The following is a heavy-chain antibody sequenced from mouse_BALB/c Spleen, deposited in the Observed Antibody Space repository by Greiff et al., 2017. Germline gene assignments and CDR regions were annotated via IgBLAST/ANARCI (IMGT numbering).Heavy chain of an antibody. CDR1: GYTFTSYW. J-gene: IGHJ2*01. D-gene: IGHD1-1*01. Sequence: QVQLQQPGAELVRPGASVKLSCKASGYTFTSYWINWVKQRPGQGLEWIGNIYPSDSYTNYNQKFKDKATLTVDKSSSTAYMQLSSPTSEDSAVYYCTRGGYYYEVYFDYWGQGTTLTVSS. CDR3: TRGGYYYEVYFDY. V-gene: IGHV1-69*02. CDR2: IYPSDSYT.